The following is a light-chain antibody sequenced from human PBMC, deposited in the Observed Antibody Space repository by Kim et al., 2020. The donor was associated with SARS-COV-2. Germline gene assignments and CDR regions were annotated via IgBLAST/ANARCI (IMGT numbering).Light chain of an antibody. CDR2: KIS. J-gene: IGKJ2*01. CDR3: VQATQFPHT. Sequence: DVVLTQTPLSLRVALGQPASISCTSSQSLVHINGHTYFHLLHQRPGQPPRLLIYKISKRFSGVPDRFTGSGAGTDFTLKISGVEAEDVGIFYCVQATQFPHTFGQGTKLEIK. CDR1: QSLVHINGHTY. V-gene: IGKV2-24*01.